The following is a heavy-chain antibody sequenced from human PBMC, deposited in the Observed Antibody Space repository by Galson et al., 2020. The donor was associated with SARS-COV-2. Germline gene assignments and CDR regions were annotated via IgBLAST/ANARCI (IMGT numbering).Heavy chain of an antibody. J-gene: IGHJ6*03. CDR1: GFTFSSYS. CDR3: ASLAWDIVVVPAGPPDYYYMDG. CDR2: ISSSSSYI. Sequence: GGSLRLSCAASGFTFSSYSMNWVRQAPGKGLEWVSSISSSSSYIYYADSVKGRFTISRDNAKNSLYLQMNSLRAEDTAVYYCASLAWDIVVVPAGPPDYYYMDGWGKGTTVTVSS. V-gene: IGHV3-21*01. D-gene: IGHD2-2*01.